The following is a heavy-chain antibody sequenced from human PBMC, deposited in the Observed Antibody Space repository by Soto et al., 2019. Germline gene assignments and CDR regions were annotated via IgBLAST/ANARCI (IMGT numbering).Heavy chain of an antibody. CDR3: ARDYMVRGVTRWFDP. J-gene: IGHJ5*02. V-gene: IGHV4-4*02. D-gene: IGHD3-10*01. CDR2: IYHSGST. CDR1: GGSISSSNW. Sequence: QVQLQESGPGLVKPSGTLSLTCAVSGGSISSSNWWSWVRQPPGKGLEWIGEIYHSGSTNYNPSLKRRVTISGAKSQNPFSPKRSSVTAADTAVYYCARDYMVRGVTRWFDPWGQGTLVTVSS.